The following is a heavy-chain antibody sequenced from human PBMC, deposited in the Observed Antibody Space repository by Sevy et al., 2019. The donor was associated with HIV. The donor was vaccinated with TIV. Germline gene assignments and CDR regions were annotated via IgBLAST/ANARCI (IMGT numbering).Heavy chain of an antibody. V-gene: IGHV3-21*01. D-gene: IGHD6-13*01. CDR1: GFTFSSYS. CDR3: ARDPRTAAAGTRYFDY. Sequence: GGSLRLSCAASGFTFSSYSMNWVRQAPGKGLEWVSSISSSSSYIYYADSVKGRFTISRDNAKNSLYLQMNSLRAEDTAVYYCARDPRTAAAGTRYFDYSGQGTLVTVSS. J-gene: IGHJ4*02. CDR2: ISSSSSYI.